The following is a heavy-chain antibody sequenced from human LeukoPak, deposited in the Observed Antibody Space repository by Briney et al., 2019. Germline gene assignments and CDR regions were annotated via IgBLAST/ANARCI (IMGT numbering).Heavy chain of an antibody. V-gene: IGHV3-9*01. CDR3: AKDPYDILTGPFDY. J-gene: IGHJ4*02. D-gene: IGHD3-9*01. CDR2: ISWNSGSI. Sequence: PGGSLRLSCAASGFTFDDYAMHWVRQAPGKGLEWVSGISWNSGSIGYADSVKGRFTISRDNAKNSLYLQMNSLRAEDTALYYCAKDPYDILTGPFDYWGQGTLVTVSS. CDR1: GFTFDDYA.